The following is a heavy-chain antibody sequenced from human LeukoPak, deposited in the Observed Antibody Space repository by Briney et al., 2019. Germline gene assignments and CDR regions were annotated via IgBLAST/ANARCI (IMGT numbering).Heavy chain of an antibody. CDR2: VSGSGGST. CDR1: GFTFNSYA. V-gene: IGHV3-23*01. CDR3: AKHLGAYGDLYYFDY. Sequence: PGGSLRLSCAASGFTFNSYAMSWVRQAPGKGLEWVSAVSGSGGSTYYADSVKGRFTISRDNSKNTLYLQMNSLRAEDTAVYYCAKHLGAYGDLYYFDYWGQGTLVTVSS. D-gene: IGHD4-17*01. J-gene: IGHJ4*02.